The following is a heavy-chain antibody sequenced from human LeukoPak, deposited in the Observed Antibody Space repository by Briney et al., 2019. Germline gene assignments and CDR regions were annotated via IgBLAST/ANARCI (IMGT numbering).Heavy chain of an antibody. CDR2: IYSGGSK. V-gene: IGHV3-66*01. CDR1: GFTVSSNY. D-gene: IGHD3-3*01. J-gene: IGHJ6*02. CDR3: ARDRITIFGAVKDYYGMDV. Sequence: GGSLRLSCAASGFTVSSNYMTWVRQAPGKGLEWVSVIYSGGSKYYADSVKGGFTISRDNSKNMLYLQMNSLRAEDTAVYYCARDRITIFGAVKDYYGMDVWGQGTTVTVSS.